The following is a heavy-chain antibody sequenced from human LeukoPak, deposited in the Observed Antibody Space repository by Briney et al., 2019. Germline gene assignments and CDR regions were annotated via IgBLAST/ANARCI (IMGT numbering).Heavy chain of an antibody. CDR1: GGSISSYY. CDR2: IYYSGST. CDR3: ASYGDVGGIDY. V-gene: IGHV4-59*01. J-gene: IGHJ4*02. D-gene: IGHD4-17*01. Sequence: SETLSLTCTVSGGSISSYYWSWIRQPPGKGLEWIGYIYYSGSTNYNPSLKSRVTISVDTSKNQFSLKLSSVTAADTAVYYCASYGDVGGIDYWGQGTLVTVSS.